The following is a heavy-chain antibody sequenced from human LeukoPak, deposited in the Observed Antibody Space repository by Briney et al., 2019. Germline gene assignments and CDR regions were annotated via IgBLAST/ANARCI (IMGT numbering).Heavy chain of an antibody. CDR3: ARTSQLLSGWFDP. CDR2: INHSGST. Sequence: SETLSLTCAVYGGSFSGYYWSWIRQPPGKGLEWIGEINHSGSTNYNPSLKSRVTISVDTSKNQFSLKLSSVTAADTAVYYCARTSQLLSGWFDPWGQGTLVTVS. V-gene: IGHV4-34*01. D-gene: IGHD2-21*02. CDR1: GGSFSGYY. J-gene: IGHJ5*02.